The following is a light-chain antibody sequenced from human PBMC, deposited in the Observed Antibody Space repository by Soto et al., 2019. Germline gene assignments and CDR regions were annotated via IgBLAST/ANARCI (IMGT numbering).Light chain of an antibody. Sequence: ENVLTQSPGTLSLSPGERATLSCRASQSISSSSLAWYQQKPGQPPRLLMYGASNRATGIPDRFSGSGSGTDFTLTISSLEPEDFAVYYCQQYSGSPSLTFGGGTKVEIK. CDR2: GAS. V-gene: IGKV3-20*01. CDR3: QQYSGSPSLT. J-gene: IGKJ4*01. CDR1: QSISSSS.